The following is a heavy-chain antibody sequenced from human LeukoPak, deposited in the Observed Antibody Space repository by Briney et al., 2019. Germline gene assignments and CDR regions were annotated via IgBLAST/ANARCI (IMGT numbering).Heavy chain of an antibody. J-gene: IGHJ4*02. Sequence: SETLSLTCTVSGGSISGNSFYWGWTRQAPGKGLEWIGTFYYRGNTYYNPSLKSLAPISGATSKNQFSLNLKSVTAPDTAIYYCARQTITLILMNYWGQGTLVTVSP. D-gene: IGHD3-22*01. V-gene: IGHV4-39*01. CDR1: GGSISGNSFY. CDR3: ARQTITLILMNY. CDR2: FYYRGNT.